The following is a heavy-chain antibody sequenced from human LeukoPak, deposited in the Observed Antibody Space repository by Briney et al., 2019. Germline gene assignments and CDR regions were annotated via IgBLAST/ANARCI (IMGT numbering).Heavy chain of an antibody. CDR1: GFTFSSYA. J-gene: IGHJ4*02. CDR3: PRGSSGPDY. Sequence: GGSLRLSCAASGFTFSSYAMSWVRQAPGKGLEWVSSISASGGSTYYADSVKGRFTTSRDNSKNTLHLQMNSLRAEDTAVYYCPRGSSGPDYWGQGTLVTVSS. V-gene: IGHV3-23*01. CDR2: ISASGGST. D-gene: IGHD6-19*01.